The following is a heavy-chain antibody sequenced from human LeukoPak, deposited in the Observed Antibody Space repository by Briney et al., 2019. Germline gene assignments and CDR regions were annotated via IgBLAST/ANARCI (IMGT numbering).Heavy chain of an antibody. CDR2: ISWNSGSI. J-gene: IGHJ4*02. Sequence: GGSLRLSCAASGFTFDDYAMHWVRQAPGKGLEWVSGISWNSGSINYADSVKGRFAISRDNAKNSLYLQMNSLRPEDTALYYCAKDISLAAAEGGDFDYLGQGTLVIVSS. V-gene: IGHV3-9*01. D-gene: IGHD6-13*01. CDR3: AKDISLAAAEGGDFDY. CDR1: GFTFDDYA.